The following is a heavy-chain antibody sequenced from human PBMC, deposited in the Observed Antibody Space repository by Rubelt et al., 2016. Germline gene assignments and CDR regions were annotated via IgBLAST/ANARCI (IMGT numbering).Heavy chain of an antibody. V-gene: IGHV3-30*04. CDR3: ATNPGGRAMTTVTTNWFDP. CDR2: ISYDGSNK. Sequence: VRQAPGKGLEWVAVISYDGSNKYYADSVKGRFTISRDNSKNTLYLQMNSLRAEDTAVYYCATNPGGRAMTTVTTNWFDPWGQGTLVTVSS. J-gene: IGHJ5*02. D-gene: IGHD4-17*01.